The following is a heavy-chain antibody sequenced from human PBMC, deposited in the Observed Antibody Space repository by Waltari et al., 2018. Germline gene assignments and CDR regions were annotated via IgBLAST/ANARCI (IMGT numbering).Heavy chain of an antibody. CDR2: SVPSFGTA. CDR3: ARDTWGSNHYFEF. J-gene: IGHJ4*02. D-gene: IGHD3-16*01. Sequence: QVQLVQSGAEVKKPGSSVKVSCKASGDTFSRYAISWVRQAPGQGLAWMGTSVPSFGTANYARKFQGRVTLTADKSTSTAYMELNSLTFEDTAIYFCARDTWGSNHYFEFWGQGTLVTVSS. CDR1: GDTFSRYA. V-gene: IGHV1-69*08.